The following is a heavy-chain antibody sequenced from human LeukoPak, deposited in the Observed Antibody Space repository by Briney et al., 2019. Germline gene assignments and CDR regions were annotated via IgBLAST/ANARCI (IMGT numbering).Heavy chain of an antibody. D-gene: IGHD1-26*01. CDR2: IYHSGST. Sequence: PSQTLSLTCTVSGGSISSGGYYWSWIRQPPGKGLEWIGYIYHSGSTYYNPSLKSRVTISVDRSKNQFSLKLSSVTAADTAVYYCARDKLRGAFDIRGQGTMVTVSS. CDR3: ARDKLRGAFDI. J-gene: IGHJ3*02. V-gene: IGHV4-30-2*01. CDR1: GGSISSGGYY.